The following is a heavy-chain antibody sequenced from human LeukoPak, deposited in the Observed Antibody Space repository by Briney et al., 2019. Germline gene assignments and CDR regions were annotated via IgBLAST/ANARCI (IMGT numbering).Heavy chain of an antibody. Sequence: GGSLRLSCAASGFTFSSYAMSWVRQAPGKGLEWVSAISGSGGSTYYADSVKGRFTISRDNSKNTLYLQMNSLRAEDTAVYYCAKDLNDDSSGYLDSWGQGTLVTVSS. D-gene: IGHD3-22*01. CDR2: ISGSGGST. J-gene: IGHJ4*02. CDR3: AKDLNDDSSGYLDS. V-gene: IGHV3-23*01. CDR1: GFTFSSYA.